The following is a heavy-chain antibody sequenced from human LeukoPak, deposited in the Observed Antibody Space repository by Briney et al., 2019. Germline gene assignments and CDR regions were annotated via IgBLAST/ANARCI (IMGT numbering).Heavy chain of an antibody. D-gene: IGHD4-11*01. Sequence: ASVNVSCKASGYTFTIYDINWVRQATGQGLEWMGWMNPNSGNTGYAQKFQGRVTMTRNTSISTAYMELSSLRSEDTAVYYCARGYYSNPLYTYYYYYGMDVWGQGTTVTVSS. V-gene: IGHV1-8*01. CDR1: GYTFTIYD. J-gene: IGHJ6*02. CDR3: ARGYYSNPLYTYYYYYGMDV. CDR2: MNPNSGNT.